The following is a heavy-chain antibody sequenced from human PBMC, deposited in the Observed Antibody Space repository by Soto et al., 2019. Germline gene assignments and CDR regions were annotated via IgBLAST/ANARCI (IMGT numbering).Heavy chain of an antibody. J-gene: IGHJ5*02. Sequence: SETLSLTCTVSGGSISVYYWSWIRQPPGKGLEWIGYIYNSGSTNSNPSLKSRVTISVDTSKNQFSLNLSSVTAADTAVYYCGRENRAADGEDWFDHWGQGTLDTVSS. CDR1: GGSISVYY. V-gene: IGHV4-59*01. CDR2: IYNSGST. CDR3: GRENRAADGEDWFDH. D-gene: IGHD2-21*01.